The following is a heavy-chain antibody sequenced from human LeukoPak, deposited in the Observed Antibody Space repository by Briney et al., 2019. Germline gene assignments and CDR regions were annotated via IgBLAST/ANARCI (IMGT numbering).Heavy chain of an antibody. CDR3: AKDVLGGVYYGMDV. J-gene: IGHJ6*02. V-gene: IGHV3-23*01. CDR2: ISGSGGST. Sequence: GGSLRLSCAASGFTFSSYAMSWVRQAPGKGLEWVSAISGSGGSTYYADSVKGRFTISRDNSKNTLYLQMNSLRAEDTAVYYCAKDVLGGVYYGMDVWGQGTTVTVSS. CDR1: GFTFSSYA. D-gene: IGHD2-15*01.